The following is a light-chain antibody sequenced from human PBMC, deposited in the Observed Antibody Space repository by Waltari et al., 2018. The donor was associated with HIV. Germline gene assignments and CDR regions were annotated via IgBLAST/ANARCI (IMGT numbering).Light chain of an antibody. CDR2: GAS. J-gene: IGKJ4*01. CDR1: QSVSSNY. Sequence: EIVLTQSPGTLSLSLGERGTLSCRASQSVSSNYLAWYQHKPGQAPRLLIYGASSRATGIPDRFSGSGSGTDFTLTISRLEPADFAVYFCQQYGSSPRALTFGGGTKVEIK. CDR3: QQYGSSPRALT. V-gene: IGKV3-20*01.